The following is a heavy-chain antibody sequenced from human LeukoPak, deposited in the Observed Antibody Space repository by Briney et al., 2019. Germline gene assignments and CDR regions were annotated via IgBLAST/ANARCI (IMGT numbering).Heavy chain of an antibody. V-gene: IGHV3-43*02. Sequence: GGSLRLSCVASGLNFDDSAMHWVRQAPGKGLEWVSLISADGGSTFSADSVKGRFSISRDNDKNSLYLQMNSLRSEDTAMYYCAKESGKFDYWGQGTLVAVSS. CDR3: AKESGKFDY. J-gene: IGHJ4*02. CDR1: GLNFDDSA. CDR2: ISADGGST.